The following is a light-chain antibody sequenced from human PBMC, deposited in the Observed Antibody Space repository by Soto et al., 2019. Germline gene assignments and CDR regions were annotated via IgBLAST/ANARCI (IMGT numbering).Light chain of an antibody. CDR1: RSNIGSNS. J-gene: IGLJ3*02. Sequence: QSVLTQSPSASGTPGQRVTMSCSGSRSNIGSNSVSWYQQLPGTVTKLLIYASNERPFGVPDRFSGSKSGTSASLAISRLQSEDEAHYYCAVWDDGLDAWMFGGGTKLTV. CDR2: ASN. V-gene: IGLV1-44*01. CDR3: AVWDDGLDAWM.